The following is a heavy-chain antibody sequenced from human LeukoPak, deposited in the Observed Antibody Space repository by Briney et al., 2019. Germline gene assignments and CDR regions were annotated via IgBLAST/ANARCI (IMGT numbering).Heavy chain of an antibody. CDR1: GGSISGSSYY. V-gene: IGHV4-39*07. D-gene: IGHD3-10*01. Sequence: SETLSLTCTVSGGSISGSSYYWGWIRQPPGKGLEWIGSIYYSGSTYYNPSLKSRVTISVDTSKNQFSLKLSSVTAADTAVYYCAREASGSGSYYTYYHYYYYMDVWGKGTTVTVSS. J-gene: IGHJ6*03. CDR2: IYYSGST. CDR3: AREASGSGSYYTYYHYYYYMDV.